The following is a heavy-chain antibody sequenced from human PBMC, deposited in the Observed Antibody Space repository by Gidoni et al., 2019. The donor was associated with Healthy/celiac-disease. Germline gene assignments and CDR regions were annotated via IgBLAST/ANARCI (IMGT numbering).Heavy chain of an antibody. D-gene: IGHD6-13*01. Sequence: QVQLQQSGPGLVKPSQTLSLTCAISGDSVSSNSAAWNWIRQSPSRGLEWPGRTYYRSKWYNDYAVSVKSRITINPDTSKNQFSLQLNSVTPEDTAVYYCARDYRGIAAAGNHFDYYYYMDVWGKGTTVTVSS. J-gene: IGHJ6*03. CDR1: GDSVSSNSAA. CDR2: TYYRSKWYN. CDR3: ARDYRGIAAAGNHFDYYYYMDV. V-gene: IGHV6-1*01.